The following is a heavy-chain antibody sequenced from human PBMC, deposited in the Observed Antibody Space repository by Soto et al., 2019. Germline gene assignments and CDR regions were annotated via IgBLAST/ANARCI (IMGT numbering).Heavy chain of an antibody. V-gene: IGHV4-34*01. Sequence: PSETLSLTCAVYGGSFSGYYWSWIRQPPGKGLEWIGEINHSGSTNYNPSLKSRVTISVDTSKNQFSLKLSSVTAADTAVYYCARGNYRNYYYYYYGMDVWGQGTTVTVSS. D-gene: IGHD4-4*01. CDR2: INHSGST. CDR3: ARGNYRNYYYYYYGMDV. CDR1: GGSFSGYY. J-gene: IGHJ6*02.